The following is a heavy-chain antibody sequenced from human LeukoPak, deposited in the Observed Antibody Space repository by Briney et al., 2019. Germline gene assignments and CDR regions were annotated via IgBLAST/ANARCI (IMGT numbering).Heavy chain of an antibody. CDR2: ISGSGGST. CDR3: ARERYSSGWYAIDY. J-gene: IGHJ4*02. Sequence: GGSLRLSCAASGFTFSSYAMSWVRQAPGKGLEWVSAISGSGGSTYYADSVKGRFTISRDNSKNTLYLQMNSLRAEDTAVYYCARERYSSGWYAIDYGGQGPLVTVPS. V-gene: IGHV3-23*01. CDR1: GFTFSSYA. D-gene: IGHD6-19*01.